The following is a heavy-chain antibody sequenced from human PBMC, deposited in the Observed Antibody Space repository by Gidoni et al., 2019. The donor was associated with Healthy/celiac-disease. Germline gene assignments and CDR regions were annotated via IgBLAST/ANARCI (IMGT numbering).Heavy chain of an antibody. CDR1: GYTFTSYY. D-gene: IGHD1-26*01. V-gene: IGHV1-46*03. J-gene: IGHJ4*02. CDR3: ARSPPATSIVGATTLDY. Sequence: QVQLVQSGAEVKKPGASVKVSCKASGYTFTSYYMHWVRQAPGQGLEWKGIINPSGGSTSYAQKFQGRVTMTRDTSTSTVYMELSSLRSEDTAVYYCARSPPATSIVGATTLDYWGQGTLVTVSS. CDR2: INPSGGST.